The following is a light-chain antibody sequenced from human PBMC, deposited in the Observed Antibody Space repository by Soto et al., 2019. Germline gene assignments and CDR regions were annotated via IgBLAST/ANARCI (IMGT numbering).Light chain of an antibody. CDR2: DVS. V-gene: IGKV3-15*01. CDR3: QQYNNWPRT. J-gene: IGKJ1*01. Sequence: EIVMTQSPATLSVSPGERATLSCRASQSISSKLAWYQQKGGQAPRLLIYDVSTRATGIPARFSGSGSGTEFTLTITSLQSEDFAVYYCQQYNNWPRTFGQGTKVEIK. CDR1: QSISSK.